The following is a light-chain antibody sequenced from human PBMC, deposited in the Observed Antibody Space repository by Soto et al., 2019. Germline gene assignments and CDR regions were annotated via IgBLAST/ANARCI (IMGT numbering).Light chain of an antibody. CDR2: GPS. V-gene: IGKV3-15*01. Sequence: EIVMTQPPATLSVSPGERANLSCRASRSGSSNLSWYQQKPGQAPRLRIYGPSARATGIAARFSGSGSWTEFTLTISSLQSEDFAVYYCEQYYNCPRTFGQGTKVDIK. CDR3: EQYYNCPRT. J-gene: IGKJ1*01. CDR1: RSGSSN.